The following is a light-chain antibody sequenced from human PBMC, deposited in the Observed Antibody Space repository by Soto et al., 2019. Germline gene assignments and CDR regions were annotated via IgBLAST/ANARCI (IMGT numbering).Light chain of an antibody. CDR1: QSISSY. J-gene: IGKJ1*01. CDR2: DAS. CDR3: QQYGSLPKT. V-gene: IGKV3-20*01. Sequence: EVVLTQSPDTLSLPPGERATLSCRASQSISSYLAWYQQKPGQAPRLLIYDASSRANGIPVRFSGSASGTDFTLIISRLEPEDVAVYYCQQYGSLPKTFGQGTKVDIK.